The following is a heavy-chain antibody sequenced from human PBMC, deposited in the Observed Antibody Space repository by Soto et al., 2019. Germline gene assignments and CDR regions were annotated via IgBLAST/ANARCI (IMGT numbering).Heavy chain of an antibody. J-gene: IGHJ4*02. CDR2: ISGSGGST. CDR3: AKDLTDIVVVVAASYAY. Sequence: GSLRLSFAASGFTFSSYAMSGVRQAPGKGLEWVSAISGSGGSTYYADSVKGRFTISRDNSKNTLYLQMNSLRAEDTAVYYCAKDLTDIVVVVAASYAYWGQGTLVTVSS. CDR1: GFTFSSYA. D-gene: IGHD2-15*01. V-gene: IGHV3-23*01.